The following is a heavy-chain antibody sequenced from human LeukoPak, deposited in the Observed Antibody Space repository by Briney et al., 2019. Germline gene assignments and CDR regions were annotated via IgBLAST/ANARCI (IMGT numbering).Heavy chain of an antibody. D-gene: IGHD6-19*01. CDR2: IIPIFGTA. V-gene: IGHV1-69*13. Sequence: TVKVSCKASGGTFSSYAISWVRQAPGQGLEWMGGIIPIFGTANYAQKFQGRVTITADESTSTAYMELSSLRSEDTAVYYCARVMSSSGWYSDYYFDYWGQGTLVTVSS. J-gene: IGHJ4*02. CDR1: GGTFSSYA. CDR3: ARVMSSSGWYSDYYFDY.